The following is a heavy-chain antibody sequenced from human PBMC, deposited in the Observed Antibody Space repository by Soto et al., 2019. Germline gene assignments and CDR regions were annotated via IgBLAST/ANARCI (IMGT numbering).Heavy chain of an antibody. CDR1: GFTFSNYA. J-gene: IGHJ4*01. D-gene: IGHD1-26*01. Sequence: EVQLVESGGGLVQPGGSLRLSCAASGFTFSNYAMHWVRQAPGKGLEYVSAISSDGGTTYYANSVKGRFTISKDNSKNHLYLPMGSLTAEGLALYFFWRGPSSGNYSDYWGQGTLVTVSS. CDR3: WRGPSSGNYSDY. CDR2: ISSDGGTT. V-gene: IGHV3-64*01.